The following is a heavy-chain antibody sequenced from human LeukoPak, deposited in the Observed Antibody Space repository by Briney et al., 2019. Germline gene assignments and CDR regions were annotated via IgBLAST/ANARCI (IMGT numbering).Heavy chain of an antibody. D-gene: IGHD5/OR15-5a*01. Sequence: ASLTVSFKTSGYTFTTYGVSWVRQAPGQGLEWMGWVSGYTGNTNYAERFQGRVTMTTDTSTSTVYMELTSLRSDDTAVYYCARGEVSASLYYFDFWGQGTLVTVS. CDR2: VSGYTGNT. CDR1: GYTFTTYG. V-gene: IGHV1-18*01. CDR3: ARGEVSASLYYFDF. J-gene: IGHJ4*02.